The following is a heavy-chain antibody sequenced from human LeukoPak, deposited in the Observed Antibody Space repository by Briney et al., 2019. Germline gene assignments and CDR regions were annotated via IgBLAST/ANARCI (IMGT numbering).Heavy chain of an antibody. V-gene: IGHV3-7*01. Sequence: GGSLRLSCAASGFIFTNYSMSWVRQAPGKGLEWVASIKHDGSEKYYVDSVRGRFTISRDNTMNSLYLQMSSLRAEDTAVYYCATDRGWRTSGYYLYYFEYWGQGTLVTYSS. D-gene: IGHD3-3*01. CDR3: ATDRGWRTSGYYLYYFEY. J-gene: IGHJ4*02. CDR2: IKHDGSEK. CDR1: GFIFTNYS.